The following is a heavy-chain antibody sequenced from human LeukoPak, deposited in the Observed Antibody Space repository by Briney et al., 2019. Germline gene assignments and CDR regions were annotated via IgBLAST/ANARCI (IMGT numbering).Heavy chain of an antibody. CDR2: VDYRGNT. D-gene: IGHD2-15*01. CDR1: GGSISSYY. Sequence: SETLSLTCTISGGSISSYYWSWLRQPPGKGLEWFGYVDYRGNTNYNPSLKSRVTISTDTSKSLFSLKLNSVTAADTAVYYCARVEVGAANRQWYGMDVWGQGTTVTVSS. J-gene: IGHJ6*02. V-gene: IGHV4-59*01. CDR3: ARVEVGAANRQWYGMDV.